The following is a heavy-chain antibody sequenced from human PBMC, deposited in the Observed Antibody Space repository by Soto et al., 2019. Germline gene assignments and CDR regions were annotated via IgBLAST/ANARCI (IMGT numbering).Heavy chain of an antibody. CDR3: ARDPFIVVVPAAISDDGMDV. J-gene: IGHJ6*02. D-gene: IGHD2-2*02. V-gene: IGHV3-21*01. CDR1: GFTFSSYS. Sequence: PGGSLRLSCAASGFTFSSYSMNWVRQAPGKGLEWVSSISSSSSYIYYADSVKGQFTISRDNAKNSLYLQMNSLRAEDTAVYYCARDPFIVVVPAAISDDGMDVWGQGTTVTVSS. CDR2: ISSSSSYI.